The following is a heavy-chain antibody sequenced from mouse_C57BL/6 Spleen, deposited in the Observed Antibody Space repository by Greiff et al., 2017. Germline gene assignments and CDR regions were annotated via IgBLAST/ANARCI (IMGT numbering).Heavy chain of an antibody. CDR3: ARLSGYGGLAY. CDR1: GYAFSSSW. CDR2: IYPGDGDT. V-gene: IGHV1-82*01. Sequence: QVQLQQSGPELVKPGASVKISCKASGYAFSSSWMNWVKQRPGKGLEWIGRIYPGDGDTNYNGKFKGKATLTADKSSSTAYMQLSSLTSEDSAVYFCARLSGYGGLAYWGQGTLVTVSA. D-gene: IGHD2-2*01. J-gene: IGHJ3*01.